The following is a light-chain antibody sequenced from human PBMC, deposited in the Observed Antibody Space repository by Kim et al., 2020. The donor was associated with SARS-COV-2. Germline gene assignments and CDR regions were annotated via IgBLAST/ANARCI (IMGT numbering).Light chain of an antibody. CDR3: QQYNSYSQT. Sequence: DIQMTQSPSTLSASVGDRVTITCRASQSISSWLAWYQQKPGKAPKLLIYKASILESGVPSRFSGSGSGTEFTLTISSLQPDDFATYYCQQYNSYSQTFGQGTKVDIK. CDR2: KAS. J-gene: IGKJ1*01. V-gene: IGKV1-5*03. CDR1: QSISSW.